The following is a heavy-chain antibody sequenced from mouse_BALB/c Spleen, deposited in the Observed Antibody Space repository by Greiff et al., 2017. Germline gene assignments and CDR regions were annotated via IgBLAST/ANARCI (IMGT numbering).Heavy chain of an antibody. V-gene: IGHV5-4*02. J-gene: IGHJ3*01. CDR3: ARMGHEVRRAWFAY. CDR2: ISDGGSYT. CDR1: GFTFSDYY. D-gene: IGHD2-14*01. Sequence: EVKLVESGGGLVKPGGSLKLSCAASGFTFSDYYMYWVRQTPEKRLEWVATISDGGSYTYYPDSVKGRFTISRDNAKNNLYLQMSSLKSEDTAMYYCARMGHEVRRAWFAYWGQGTLVTVSA.